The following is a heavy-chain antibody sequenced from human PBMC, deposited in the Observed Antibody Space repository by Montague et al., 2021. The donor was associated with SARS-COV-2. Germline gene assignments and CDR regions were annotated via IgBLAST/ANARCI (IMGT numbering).Heavy chain of an antibody. CDR1: GASIRTGIYY. CDR2: IYTSGTT. V-gene: IGHV4-61*02. D-gene: IGHD5-12*01. CDR3: ARAHSGSWAHLDN. Sequence: TLSLTCTVSGASIRTGIYYWSWIRQPARKGLEWIGRIYTSGTTDYSFSLKSRVTISVDTYKNQFSLKLTSVTAADTAVYYCARAHSGSWAHLDNWGQGSLVTVAS. J-gene: IGHJ4*02.